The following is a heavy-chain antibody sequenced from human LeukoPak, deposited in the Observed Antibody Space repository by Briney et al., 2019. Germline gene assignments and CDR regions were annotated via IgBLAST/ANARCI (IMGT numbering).Heavy chain of an antibody. J-gene: IGHJ4*02. CDR3: ASQPAVVDLDC. CDR1: GFTFTSYW. D-gene: IGHD5-18*01. Sequence: GGSLRLSCAASGFTFTSYWMTWVRQAPGKGLEWVANINPDGTKKTYVDSVKGRFTISRDNAENSLHLQMNSLRVEDTAVYYCASQPAVVDLDCWGQGTLVTVSS. V-gene: IGHV3-7*01. CDR2: INPDGTKK.